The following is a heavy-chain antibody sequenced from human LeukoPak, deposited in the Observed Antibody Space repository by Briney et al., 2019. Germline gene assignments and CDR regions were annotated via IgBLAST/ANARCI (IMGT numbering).Heavy chain of an antibody. V-gene: IGHV1-69*06. J-gene: IGHJ2*01. CDR3: ARVAAAIPRWYFDL. CDR2: IIPIFGTS. Sequence: SVKVSCKTSGGIITNYAISWVRQAPGQGLEWVGVIIPIFGTSNYAQKFQGRVTITADKSTNTAYMELCSLRSEDTAVYYCARVAAAIPRWYFDLWGRGTLVTVSS. D-gene: IGHD2-2*01. CDR1: GGIITNYA.